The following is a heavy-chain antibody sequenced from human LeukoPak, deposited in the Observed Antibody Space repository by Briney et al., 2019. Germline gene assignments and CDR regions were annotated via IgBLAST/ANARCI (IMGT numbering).Heavy chain of an antibody. CDR3: ATGDGRARYFDY. Sequence: ASVKVSCKVSGYTLTELSMHWVRQAPGKGLEWMGGFDPEDGETIYAQKFQGRVTMTGDTSTDTAYMELSSLRSEDTAVYYCATGDGRARYFDYWGQGTLVTVSS. V-gene: IGHV1-24*01. D-gene: IGHD5-24*01. J-gene: IGHJ4*02. CDR1: GYTLTELS. CDR2: FDPEDGET.